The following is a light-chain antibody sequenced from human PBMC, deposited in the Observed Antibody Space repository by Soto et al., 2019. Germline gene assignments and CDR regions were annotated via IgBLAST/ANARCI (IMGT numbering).Light chain of an antibody. CDR2: SAS. Sequence: DIQLTQSPSFLSASEGDRVTITCRASQDIHFFLAWYQHKPGKAPRLLIDSASTLQSGVPSRFSGSRSGTEFTLTISSLQPDDFATYYCQQYNSFPWTFGQGTKVDIK. V-gene: IGKV1-9*01. CDR3: QQYNSFPWT. CDR1: QDIHFF. J-gene: IGKJ1*01.